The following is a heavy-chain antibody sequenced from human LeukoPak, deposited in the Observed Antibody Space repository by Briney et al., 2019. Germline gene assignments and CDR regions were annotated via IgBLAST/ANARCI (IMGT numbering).Heavy chain of an antibody. D-gene: IGHD5/OR15-5a*01. CDR3: ARESTTNDGSGLDY. J-gene: IGHJ4*02. CDR2: TYYRSKWYN. V-gene: IGHV6-1*01. CDR1: GDSVSSNSAS. Sequence: SQTLSLTCAISGDSVSSNSASWNWIRQSPSRGLEWLGRTYYRSKWYNDYAVSVKSRITINPDTSKNQFSLKLSSVTAADTAVYYCARESTTNDGSGLDYWGQGTLVTVSS.